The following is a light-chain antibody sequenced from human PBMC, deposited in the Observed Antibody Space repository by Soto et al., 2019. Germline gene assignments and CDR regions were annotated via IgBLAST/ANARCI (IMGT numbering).Light chain of an antibody. V-gene: IGLV1-40*01. Sequence: QAVVTQPPSVSGAPGQRVTISCTGSSSNIGAHYDVHWYQQLPGTAPKLLIYANSNRPSGVPDRFSGSKSGTSASLAITGLQAEDEADYYCQSYDSSLSGVVXGGGTKVTVL. CDR3: QSYDSSLSGVV. CDR2: ANS. J-gene: IGLJ2*01. CDR1: SSNIGAHYD.